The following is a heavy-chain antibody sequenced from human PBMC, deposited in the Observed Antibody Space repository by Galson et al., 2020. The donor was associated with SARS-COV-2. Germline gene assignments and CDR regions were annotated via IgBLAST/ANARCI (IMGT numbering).Heavy chain of an antibody. V-gene: IGHV4-59*08. Sequence: ASETLSLTCTVSGDSISSYYWSWIRQPPGKGLEWIAYVHYSWSSNYNPSLKSRVSTLVDTSKNQLSLNLNSVTAADTAVYYCARHGPAVARTDNWFDPWGPGILVTVSS. D-gene: IGHD6-19*01. CDR2: VHYSWSS. CDR1: GDSISSYY. CDR3: ARHGPAVARTDNWFDP. J-gene: IGHJ5*02.